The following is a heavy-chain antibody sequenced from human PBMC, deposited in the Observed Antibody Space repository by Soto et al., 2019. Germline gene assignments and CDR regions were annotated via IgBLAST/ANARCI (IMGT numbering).Heavy chain of an antibody. CDR1: GGSISSGDYY. V-gene: IGHV4-30-4*01. CDR2: IYYSGST. CDR3: ARGYDIGGYYSAHGIIFDY. Sequence: QVQLQESGPGLVKPSQTLSLTCTVSGGSISSGDYYWSWIRQPPGKGLEWIGYIYYSGSTYYNPSLKSRVTISVDTSKNQFSLKRSAVTAADTAVYYCARGYDIGGYYSAHGIIFDYWGQGTLVTVSS. D-gene: IGHD3-22*01. J-gene: IGHJ4*02.